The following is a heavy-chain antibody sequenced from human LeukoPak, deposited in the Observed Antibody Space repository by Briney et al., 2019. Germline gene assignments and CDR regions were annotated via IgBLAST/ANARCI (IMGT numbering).Heavy chain of an antibody. D-gene: IGHD3-3*01. Sequence: ASVKVSCKASGYTFTSYGISWVRQAPGQGLEWMGWISAYNGNTNYAQKLQGRVTMTTDTSTSTAYMELRSLRSDDTAVYYCARARSPNNYDFWSGYYLDYWGQGTLVTVSS. J-gene: IGHJ4*02. CDR2: ISAYNGNT. CDR1: GYTFTSYG. V-gene: IGHV1-18*01. CDR3: ARARSPNNYDFWSGYYLDY.